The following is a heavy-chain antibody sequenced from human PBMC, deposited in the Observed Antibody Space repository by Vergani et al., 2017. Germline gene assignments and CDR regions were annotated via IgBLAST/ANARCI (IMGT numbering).Heavy chain of an antibody. J-gene: IGHJ3*02. V-gene: IGHV1-18*01. CDR3: ARDRLAVAGTGGMPDAFDI. D-gene: IGHD6-19*01. CDR2: ISAYNGNT. Sequence: QVQLVQSGAEVKKPGASVKVSCKASGYTFTSYGISWVRQAPGQGLEWMGWISAYNGNTNYAQKLQGRVTMTTDTSTSTAYMELRSLRSDDTAVYYYARDRLAVAGTGGMPDAFDIGGQGTMVTVSS. CDR1: GYTFTSYG.